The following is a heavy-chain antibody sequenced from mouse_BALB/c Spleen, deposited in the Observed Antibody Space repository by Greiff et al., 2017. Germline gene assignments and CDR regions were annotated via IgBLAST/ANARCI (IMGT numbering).Heavy chain of an antibody. CDR3: ARSGNYDFDY. D-gene: IGHD2-1*01. J-gene: IGHJ2*01. CDR1: GYAFSSYW. Sequence: VQLQQSGAELVRPGSSVKISCKASGYAFSSYWMNWVKQRPGQGLEWIGHIYPGDGDTNYNGKFKGKATLTADKSSSTAYMQLSSLTSEDSAVYFCARSGNYDFDYWGQGTTLTVSS. V-gene: IGHV1-80*01. CDR2: IYPGDGDT.